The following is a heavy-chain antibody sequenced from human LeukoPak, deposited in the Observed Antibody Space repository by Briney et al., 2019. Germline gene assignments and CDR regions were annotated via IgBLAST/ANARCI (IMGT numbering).Heavy chain of an antibody. CDR2: INPNSGGT. Sequence: ASVKVSCKASGYTFTSYDINWVRQAPGQGLEWMGWINPNSGGTNYAQKFQGRVTMTRDTSISTAYMELSRLRSDDTAVHYCARDREEGRRFGELDYWGQGTLVTVSS. D-gene: IGHD3-10*01. CDR1: GYTFTSYD. CDR3: ARDREEGRRFGELDY. J-gene: IGHJ4*02. V-gene: IGHV1-2*02.